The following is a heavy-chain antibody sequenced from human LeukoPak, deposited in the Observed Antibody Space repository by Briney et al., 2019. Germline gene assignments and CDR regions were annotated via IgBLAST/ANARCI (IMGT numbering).Heavy chain of an antibody. CDR2: IYTSGST. D-gene: IGHD3-10*01. Sequence: SETLSLTCTVSGGSISSYYWSWIRQPAGKGLEWIGRIYTSGSTNYNPSLKSRVTMSVDTSKNQFSLKLSSVTAAYTAVYYCASQHYGSGSYYWYFDLWGRGTMVTVSS. CDR1: GGSISSYY. V-gene: IGHV4-4*07. CDR3: ASQHYGSGSYYWYFDL. J-gene: IGHJ2*01.